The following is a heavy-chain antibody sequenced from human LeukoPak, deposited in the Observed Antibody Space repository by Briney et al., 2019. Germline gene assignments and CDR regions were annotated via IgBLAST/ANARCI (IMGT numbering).Heavy chain of an antibody. CDR1: GGTFSSYA. D-gene: IGHD2-2*01. V-gene: IGHV1-69*13. Sequence: ASVKVSCKASGGTFSSYAISWVRQAPGQGLEWMGGIIPIFGTANYAQKFQGRVTITADESTSTAYMELSSLRSEDTAVYYCATAMVAAASMLTSYYFDYWGQGTLVTVSS. CDR2: IIPIFGTA. CDR3: ATAMVAAASMLTSYYFDY. J-gene: IGHJ4*02.